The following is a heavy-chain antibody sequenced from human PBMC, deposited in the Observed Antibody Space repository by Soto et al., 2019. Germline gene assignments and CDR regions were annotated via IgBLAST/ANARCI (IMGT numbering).Heavy chain of an antibody. V-gene: IGHV4-61*03. J-gene: IGHJ6*02. CDR2: INHSGTI. D-gene: IGHD2-21*02. Sequence: SAILSLTCTVSGDTVNNGDYFWIWIRQSPGKGLEWIGEINHSGTINFNPSLRSRLTISLDSSKKHFSLKLTSLTAADAAVYYCARADRTLVTSYGLDVWGQGTTVTVSS. CDR3: ARADRTLVTSYGLDV. CDR1: GDTVNNGDYF.